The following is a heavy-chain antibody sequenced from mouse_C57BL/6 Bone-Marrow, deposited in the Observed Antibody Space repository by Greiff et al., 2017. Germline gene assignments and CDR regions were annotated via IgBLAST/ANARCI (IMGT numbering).Heavy chain of an antibody. V-gene: IGHV1-81*01. CDR2: IYPRSGNT. Sequence: QVQLQQSGAELARPGASVKLSCKASGYTFTSYGISWVKQRTGQGLEWIGEIYPRSGNTYYNEKFKGKATLTADKSSSTAYMELRSLTSEDSAVYFCARPPFYYGSSPWYFDVWGTGTTVTVSS. CDR1: GYTFTSYG. J-gene: IGHJ1*03. CDR3: ARPPFYYGSSPWYFDV. D-gene: IGHD1-1*01.